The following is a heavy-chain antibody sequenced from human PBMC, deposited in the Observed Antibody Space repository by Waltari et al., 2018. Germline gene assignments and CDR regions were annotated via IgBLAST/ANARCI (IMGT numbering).Heavy chain of an antibody. CDR1: GDSMSSTDW. D-gene: IGHD2-15*01. CDR2: VKGSGRT. Sequence: QLQLQESGPGLVKPSGTLSLTCVVSGDSMSSTDWWSWVRQSPEKGLEWIGQVKGSGRTNYNPSFASRVSVSVDTSTNQFSLKVTSATVADTAVYFCARDRGRGIYLDSWGQGVLVTVSP. J-gene: IGHJ4*02. CDR3: ARDRGRGIYLDS. V-gene: IGHV4-4*02.